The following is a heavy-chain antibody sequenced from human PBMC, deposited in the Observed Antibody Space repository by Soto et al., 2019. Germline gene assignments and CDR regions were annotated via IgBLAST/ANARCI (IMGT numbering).Heavy chain of an antibody. V-gene: IGHV1-2*02. D-gene: IGHD3-10*01. Sequence: VASVKVSCKASGYTFTGHYMHWVRQVSGRRLEFLGWLKPDNGGTYYAPKFQGRVTFTRDTSNTTAYMEMSGLHSGDTAVYFCARDLCPLGSGSPCPTFGMDLWGQGTTVTVSS. CDR1: GYTFTGHY. CDR3: ARDLCPLGSGSPCPTFGMDL. CDR2: LKPDNGGT. J-gene: IGHJ6*02.